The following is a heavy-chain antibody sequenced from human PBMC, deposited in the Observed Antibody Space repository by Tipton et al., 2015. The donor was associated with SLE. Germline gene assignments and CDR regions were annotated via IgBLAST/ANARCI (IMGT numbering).Heavy chain of an antibody. CDR1: GYTFTGYY. CDR3: ARDCDYDFWCYYYYVMVV. V-gene: IGHV1-2*06. J-gene: IGHJ6*02. D-gene: IGHD3-3*01. CDR2: INPNSGCT. Sequence: QSGAEVKKPGASVKVSCKASGYTFTGYYMHWVRQAPGQGLEWMGRINPNSGCTNYAQNFQGRVTMTRDTSISTAYMELSRLRSDDTAVYYCARDCDYDFWCYYYYVMVVWGQGTTVSVSS.